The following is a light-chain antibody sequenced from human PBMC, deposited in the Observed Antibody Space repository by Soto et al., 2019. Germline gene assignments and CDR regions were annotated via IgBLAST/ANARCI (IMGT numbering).Light chain of an antibody. CDR2: ETS. V-gene: IGKV3-15*01. Sequence: EIVMTQSPATLSVSPGERATLSCRASQSISSSLAWYQQKPGQPPRLLIYETSTRATGIPARFSGGGSGTEFTLTISSLQSEDSAVYYWQQYNNWPPLTFGGGTKVEIK. CDR3: QQYNNWPPLT. CDR1: QSISSS. J-gene: IGKJ4*01.